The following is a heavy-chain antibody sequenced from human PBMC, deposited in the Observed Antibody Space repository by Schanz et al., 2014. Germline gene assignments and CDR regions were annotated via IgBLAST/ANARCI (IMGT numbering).Heavy chain of an antibody. CDR2: IFFRGST. CDR3: YGMDV. J-gene: IGHJ2*01. V-gene: IGHV4-34*03. CDR1: GGSSSDCY. Sequence: QVQLQQWGAGLLKASETLSLTCAVYGGSSSDCYWSWIRQPPGKGLEWIGYIFFRGSTYYNPSLKSRVTISIDTSKNQSSLRLTSVTAADTAVYYCYGMDVWGRGTLVTVSS. D-gene: IGHD4-17*01.